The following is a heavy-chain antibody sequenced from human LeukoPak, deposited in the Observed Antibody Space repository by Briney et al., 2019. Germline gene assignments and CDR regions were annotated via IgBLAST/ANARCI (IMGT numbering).Heavy chain of an antibody. CDR3: ARAEITMMRGRRWLDS. J-gene: IGHJ5*01. Sequence: SETLSLTCAVYGGSFSGYYWSWIRQPPGKGLEWIGEINHSGSTNYNPSLKSRVTMSVDTSKNQFSLKLSSVTAADTAIYYCARAEITMMRGRRWLDSWGQGTLVTVSS. V-gene: IGHV4-34*01. CDR1: GGSFSGYY. D-gene: IGHD3-10*01. CDR2: INHSGST.